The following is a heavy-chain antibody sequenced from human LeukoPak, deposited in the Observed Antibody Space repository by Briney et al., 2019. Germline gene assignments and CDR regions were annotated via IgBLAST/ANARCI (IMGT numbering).Heavy chain of an antibody. V-gene: IGHV3-11*04. CDR3: ARRSGIAARELDYYMDV. J-gene: IGHJ6*03. D-gene: IGHD6-25*01. CDR2: ISSSGSTI. Sequence: GGSLRLSCAASGFTFSDNYMSWLRQAPGKGLEWVSYISSSGSTIYYADSVKGRFTISRDNAKNSLYLQMNSLRAEDTAVYYCARRSGIAARELDYYMDVWGKGTTVTVSS. CDR1: GFTFSDNY.